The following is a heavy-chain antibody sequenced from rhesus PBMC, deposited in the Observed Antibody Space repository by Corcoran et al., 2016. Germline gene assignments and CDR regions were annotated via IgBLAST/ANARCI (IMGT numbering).Heavy chain of an antibody. D-gene: IGHD6-25*01. J-gene: IGHJ4*01. Sequence: EVQLVESGGGLVQPGGSLRLSCAASGFTFSSYGMHWVRQAPGKGLEWLACISYDGSKKYYAESVNYRFTISRDNDKDMLYLPMNNLKLEDTAVYYCASDGGGGSWDYWGQGVLVTVSS. CDR2: ISYDGSKK. CDR3: ASDGGGGSWDY. CDR1: GFTFSSYG. V-gene: IGHV3-54*02.